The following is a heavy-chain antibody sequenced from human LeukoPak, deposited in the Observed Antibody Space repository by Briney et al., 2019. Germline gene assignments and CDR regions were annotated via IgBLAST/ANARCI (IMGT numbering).Heavy chain of an antibody. V-gene: IGHV3-9*01. Sequence: PGGSLRLSCAASGFTFSAYAMHWVRQAPGKGLEWVSVISWNSGSIVYADSVKGRFTISRDNAKNSLYLQMNSLRAEDTAFYYCARAVAGTPNAFDMWGQGTMVTVSS. CDR2: ISWNSGSI. CDR1: GFTFSAYA. D-gene: IGHD6-19*01. J-gene: IGHJ3*02. CDR3: ARAVAGTPNAFDM.